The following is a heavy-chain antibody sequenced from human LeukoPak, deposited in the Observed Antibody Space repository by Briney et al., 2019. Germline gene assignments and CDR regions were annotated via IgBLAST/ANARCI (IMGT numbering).Heavy chain of an antibody. CDR2: IYTSGST. J-gene: IGHJ3*02. CDR3: ARAQRRDGYTPFDAFDI. CDR1: GGSISSGSYY. D-gene: IGHD5-24*01. V-gene: IGHV4-61*02. Sequence: SQTLSLTCTVSGGSISSGSYYWSWIRQPAGKGLEWIGRIYTSGSTNYNPSLKSRVTISVDTSKNQFSLKLSSVTAVDTAVYYCARAQRRDGYTPFDAFDIWGQGTMVTVSS.